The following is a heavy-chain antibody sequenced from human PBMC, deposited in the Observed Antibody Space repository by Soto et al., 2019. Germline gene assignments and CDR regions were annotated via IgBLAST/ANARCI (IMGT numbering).Heavy chain of an antibody. Sequence: ASVKVSCKASGYTFTGYYMHWVRQAPGQGLEWMGWINPNSGGTNYAQKFQGWVTMTRDTSISTAYMELSRLRSEDTAVYYCASPSNYSNYDGYYYYGMDVWGQGTTVTVSS. CDR2: INPNSGGT. CDR1: GYTFTGYY. J-gene: IGHJ6*02. CDR3: ASPSNYSNYDGYYYYGMDV. D-gene: IGHD4-4*01. V-gene: IGHV1-2*04.